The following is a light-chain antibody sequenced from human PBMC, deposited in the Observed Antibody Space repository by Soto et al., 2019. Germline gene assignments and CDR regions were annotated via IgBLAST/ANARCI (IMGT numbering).Light chain of an antibody. V-gene: IGKV3-20*01. Sequence: EIVLTLSPGTLSLSPGERATLSCRASQSVSNNYLAWYQQKPGQAPRLLIYGASNRATGIPDRFSGSGSGTDFTLTISRLEPEDFAVYYCQQYGSSGTFGQVAMVEIK. CDR1: QSVSNNY. J-gene: IGKJ1*01. CDR3: QQYGSSGT. CDR2: GAS.